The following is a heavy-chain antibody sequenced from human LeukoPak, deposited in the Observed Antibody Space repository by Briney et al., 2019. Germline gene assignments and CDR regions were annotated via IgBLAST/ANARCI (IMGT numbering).Heavy chain of an antibody. CDR3: ARGVEIATIAEDAFDI. D-gene: IGHD5-24*01. Sequence: SLKVSSKASGGTFSSYAISWVRQAPGQGLECMGRLIPILGTPTYAHKFQGRVTIPADKSTSTAYLELRSLRPEDTAVYYCARGVEIATIAEDAFDIWGQGTLVTVSS. V-gene: IGHV1-69*04. CDR2: LIPILGTP. J-gene: IGHJ3*02. CDR1: GGTFSSYA.